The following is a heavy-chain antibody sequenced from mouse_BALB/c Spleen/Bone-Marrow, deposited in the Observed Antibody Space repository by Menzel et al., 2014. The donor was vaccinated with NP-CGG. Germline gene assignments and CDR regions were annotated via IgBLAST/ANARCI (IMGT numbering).Heavy chain of an antibody. CDR2: IAPGSGST. D-gene: IGHD2-1*01. J-gene: IGHJ4*01. CDR1: GYTFTSYW. Sequence: DLVKPGASVKLSCKASGYTFTSYWINWIKQRPGQGLEWIGRIAPGSGSTYYNEMFKGKATLTVDTSSSTAYIQLSSLSSEDSAGYFCARFPIYYGNYGAMDYWVKEPQSPSPQ. CDR3: ARFPIYYGNYGAMDY. V-gene: IGHV1S41*01.